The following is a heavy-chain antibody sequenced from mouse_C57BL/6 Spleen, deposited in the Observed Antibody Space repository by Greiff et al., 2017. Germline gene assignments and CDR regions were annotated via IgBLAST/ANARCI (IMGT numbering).Heavy chain of an antibody. D-gene: IGHD1-1*01. J-gene: IGHJ3*01. Sequence: VKLMESGAELVRPGTSVKVSCKASGYAFTNYLIEWVKQRPGQGLEWIGVINPGSGGTNYNEKFKGKATMTADKSSSTAYMQISSLTSEDSAVYFCARFRDGGVPAYWGQGTLVTVSA. V-gene: IGHV1-54*01. CDR2: INPGSGGT. CDR3: ARFRDGGVPAY. CDR1: GYAFTNYL.